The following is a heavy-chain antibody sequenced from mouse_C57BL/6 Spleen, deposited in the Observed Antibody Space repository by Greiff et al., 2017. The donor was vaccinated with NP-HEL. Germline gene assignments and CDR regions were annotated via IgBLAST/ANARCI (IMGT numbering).Heavy chain of an antibody. D-gene: IGHD1-1*01. CDR1: GYTFTSYW. V-gene: IGHV1-69*01. Sequence: VQLQQPGAELVMPGASVKLSCKASGYTFTSYWMHWVKQRPGQGLEWIGEIDPSDSYTNYNQKFKGKSTLTVDKSSSTAYMQLSSLTSEDSAVYYCARRTYYYGSSPWFAYWGQGTLVTVSA. J-gene: IGHJ3*01. CDR3: ARRTYYYGSSPWFAY. CDR2: IDPSDSYT.